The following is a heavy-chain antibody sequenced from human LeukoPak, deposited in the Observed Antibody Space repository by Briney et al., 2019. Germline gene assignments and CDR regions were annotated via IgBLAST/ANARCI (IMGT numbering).Heavy chain of an antibody. Sequence: ASVKVSCKVSGFTFTGYYIHWVRQAPGQGLEWMGWINPNSGATNYAQKFRGRVTMTRDTSISTAYMDLSSLRFDDTAVYYCVRVGSITARRNWFDPWGQGTLVTVSS. CDR1: GFTFTGYY. J-gene: IGHJ5*02. D-gene: IGHD6-6*01. CDR2: INPNSGAT. V-gene: IGHV1-2*02. CDR3: VRVGSITARRNWFDP.